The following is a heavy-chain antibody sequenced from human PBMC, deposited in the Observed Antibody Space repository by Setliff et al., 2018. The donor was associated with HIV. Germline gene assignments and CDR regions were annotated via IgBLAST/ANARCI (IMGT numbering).Heavy chain of an antibody. D-gene: IGHD6-13*01. J-gene: IGHJ6*03. Sequence: SEPQSLTCTVSSAYINSDYWGWIRPPPGKGLEWMGYTYNRGSTNYNPSLKSRVTMSIDTSRNQFSLKLTSVTAEDTAVYYCARTTSLFPGMAAAQPWYYYYYMDVWGKGTTVTVSS. V-gene: IGHV4-59*08. CDR3: ARTTSLFPGMAAAQPWYYYYYMDV. CDR1: SAYINSDY. CDR2: TYNRGST.